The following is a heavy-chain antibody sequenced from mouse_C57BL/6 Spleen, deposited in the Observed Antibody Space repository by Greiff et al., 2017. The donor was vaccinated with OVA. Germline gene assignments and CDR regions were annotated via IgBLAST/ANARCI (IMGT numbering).Heavy chain of an antibody. CDR2: INPNNGGT. D-gene: IGHD1-1*01. V-gene: IGHV1-26*01. J-gene: IGHJ1*03. CDR3: AKYNGSSDWYFDV. Sequence: EVQLQQSGPELVKPGASVKISCKASGYTFTDYYMNWVKQSHGKSLEWIGDINPNNGGTSYNQKFKGKATLTVDKSSSTAYMELRSLTSEDSAVYYCAKYNGSSDWYFDVWGTGTTVTVSS. CDR1: GYTFTDYY.